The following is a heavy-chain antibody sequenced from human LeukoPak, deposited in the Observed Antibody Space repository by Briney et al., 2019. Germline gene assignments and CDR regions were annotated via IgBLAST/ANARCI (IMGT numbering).Heavy chain of an antibody. CDR3: ARDRGSGYDCFDY. CDR2: ISYDGSDK. CDR1: GFTFSSYA. J-gene: IGHJ4*02. V-gene: IGHV3-30-3*01. Sequence: QPGRSLRLSCTASGFTFSSYAIHWVRQAPGKGLEWVAVISYDGSDKYYADSVKGRFTISRDNSKNTLYLQMNSLRAEDTAVYYCARDRGSGYDCFDYWGQGTLVTVSS. D-gene: IGHD5-12*01.